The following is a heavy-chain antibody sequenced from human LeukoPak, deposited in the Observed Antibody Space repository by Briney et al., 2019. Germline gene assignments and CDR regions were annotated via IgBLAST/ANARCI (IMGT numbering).Heavy chain of an antibody. D-gene: IGHD3-10*01. Sequence: SETLSLTCTVSGGSISSSSYYWGCIRQPPGKGLESVGFIYYSGRPNYNPSLKRRVTISEDTPKNRFSLNLSSITAADPAYYSCGRGLWSRENWFDPWGEGTLVSVSS. CDR3: GRGLWSRENWFDP. J-gene: IGHJ5*02. V-gene: IGHV4-61*05. CDR1: GGSISSSSYY. CDR2: IYYSGRP.